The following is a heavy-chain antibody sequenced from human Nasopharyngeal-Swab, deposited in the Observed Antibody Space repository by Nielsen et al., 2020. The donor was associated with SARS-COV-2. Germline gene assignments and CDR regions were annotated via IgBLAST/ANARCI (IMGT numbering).Heavy chain of an antibody. CDR3: ARDKGPGIAVAGRYFQH. V-gene: IGHV1-69*10. CDR1: GRTFSSYA. D-gene: IGHD6-19*01. CDR2: IIPILGIA. Sequence: SVQVSCKASGRTFSSYAISWVRQAPGQGLEWMGGIIPILGIANYAQKFQGRVTITADKSTSTAYMELSSLRSEDTAVYYCARDKGPGIAVAGRYFQHWGQGTLVTVSS. J-gene: IGHJ1*01.